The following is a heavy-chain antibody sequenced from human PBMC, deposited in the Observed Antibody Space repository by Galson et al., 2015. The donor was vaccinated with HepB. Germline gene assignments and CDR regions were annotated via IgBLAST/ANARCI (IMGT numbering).Heavy chain of an antibody. CDR3: ARDRNDFWSGYSAFDY. V-gene: IGHV3-30-3*01. CDR2: ISYDGSNK. CDR1: GFTFSSYA. J-gene: IGHJ4*02. Sequence: LRLSCAASGFTFSSYAMHWVRQAPGQGLEWVAVISYDGSNKYYADSVKGRFTISRDNSKNTLYLQMNSLRAEDTAVYYCARDRNDFWSGYSAFDYWGQGTLVTVSS. D-gene: IGHD3-3*01.